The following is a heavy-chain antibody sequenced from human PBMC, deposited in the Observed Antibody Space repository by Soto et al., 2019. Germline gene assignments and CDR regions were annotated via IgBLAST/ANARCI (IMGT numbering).Heavy chain of an antibody. D-gene: IGHD3-3*01. J-gene: IGHJ6*02. CDR1: GDSVASNSAA. Sequence: PSQTLSLTCAISGDSVASNSAAWNWIRQSPSRGLEWLGRTYYRSKWYTDYAESVKSRITINPDTSKNQVSLQMKSVTPEDTAVYYCTAVATSGRYVHYYDGIDALGQRTTVTVSS. CDR3: TAVATSGRYVHYYDGIDA. CDR2: TYYRSKWYT. V-gene: IGHV6-1*01.